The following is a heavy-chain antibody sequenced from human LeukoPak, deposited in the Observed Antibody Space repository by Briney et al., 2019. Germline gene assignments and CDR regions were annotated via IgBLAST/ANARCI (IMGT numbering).Heavy chain of an antibody. V-gene: IGHV4-4*07. CDR3: AREGGDPRWLDP. CDR2: INNSGST. CDR1: GGSISTFY. D-gene: IGHD6-25*01. Sequence: SETLSLTCTVSGGSISTFYWTWIRQPAGKGLEWIGRINNSGSTNYNPSLRSGVSMSVDRAKNQFSVTLSSVTAADTAVYFCAREGGDPRWLDPWGQGTLVTVSS. J-gene: IGHJ5*02.